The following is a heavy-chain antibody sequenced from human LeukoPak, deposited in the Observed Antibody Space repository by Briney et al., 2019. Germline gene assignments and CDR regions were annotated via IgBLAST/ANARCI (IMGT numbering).Heavy chain of an antibody. D-gene: IGHD5-18*01. CDR1: GGTFSSYT. CDR3: AREDVDTAILFGY. CDR2: IIPILGIA. Sequence: SVKVSCKASGGTFSSYTISWVRQAPGQGLEWMGRIIPILGIANYAQEFQGRVTITADKSTSTAYMELSSLRSEDTAVYYCAREDVDTAILFGYWGQGTLVTVSS. J-gene: IGHJ4*02. V-gene: IGHV1-69*04.